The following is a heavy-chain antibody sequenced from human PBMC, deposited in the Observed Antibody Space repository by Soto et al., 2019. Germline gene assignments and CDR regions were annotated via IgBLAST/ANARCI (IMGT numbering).Heavy chain of an antibody. CDR1: GDTFSSYA. D-gene: IGHD3-22*01. J-gene: IGHJ4*02. CDR3: ARVGPAHYYDSSGYYSPLDY. Sequence: QVQLVQSGAEVKKPGSSVKVSCKASGDTFSSYAINWVRKAPGQGLEWMGGIIPMFGTANYAQKFKGRVTITAGERTSTVYMELSSLRSEETAVYYCARVGPAHYYDSSGYYSPLDYWGQGTLVTVSS. CDR2: IIPMFGTA. V-gene: IGHV1-69*01.